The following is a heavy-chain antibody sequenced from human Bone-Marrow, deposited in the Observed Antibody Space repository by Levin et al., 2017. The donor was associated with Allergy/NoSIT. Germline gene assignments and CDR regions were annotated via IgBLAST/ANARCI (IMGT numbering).Heavy chain of an antibody. V-gene: IGHV4-39*07. D-gene: IGHD5-12*01. Sequence: SQTLSLTCTVSGGSISSSSYYWGWIRQPPGKGLEWIGTIYYSGSTYYNPSLKSRVTISIDMSKNHFSLKLSSVTAADTAVYYCAREVAYDGPSDYSGMDVWGQGTTVTVSS. CDR1: GGSISSSSYY. J-gene: IGHJ6*02. CDR2: IYYSGST. CDR3: AREVAYDGPSDYSGMDV.